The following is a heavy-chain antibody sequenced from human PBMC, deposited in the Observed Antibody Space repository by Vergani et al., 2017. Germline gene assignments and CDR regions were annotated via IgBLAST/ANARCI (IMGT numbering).Heavy chain of an antibody. D-gene: IGHD3-22*01. J-gene: IGHJ4*03. CDR1: GYSFTNYW. CDR2: IHPADSDT. Sequence: EVQLVQSGAEVKKPGESLKISCQISGYSFTNYWIGWVRQMPGKGLEWMGIIHPADSDTRYSPSFQGQVTISVDKSISTAYLQRSSLRASDSAMYYCARLYGRDSSRSKYFDYWGQGTLVNVSS. V-gene: IGHV5-51*01. CDR3: ARLYGRDSSRSKYFDY.